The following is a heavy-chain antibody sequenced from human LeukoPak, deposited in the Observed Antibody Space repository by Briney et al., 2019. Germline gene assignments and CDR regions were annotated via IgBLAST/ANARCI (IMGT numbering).Heavy chain of an antibody. Sequence: RRSLRLSCAASGVTFSSYGMHWARQAPGQGLEWVAVISYDGSNKYYADSVKGRFTISRGNSKNTLYLQMNSLRAEDTAVYYCAKDLYCYDSSGLDYWGQGTLVTVSS. V-gene: IGHV3-30*18. CDR3: AKDLYCYDSSGLDY. D-gene: IGHD3-22*01. CDR1: GVTFSSYG. J-gene: IGHJ4*02. CDR2: ISYDGSNK.